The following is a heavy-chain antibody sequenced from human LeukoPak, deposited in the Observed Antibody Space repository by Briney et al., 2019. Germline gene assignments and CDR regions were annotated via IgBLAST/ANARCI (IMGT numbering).Heavy chain of an antibody. CDR3: ARVLRFLEGAGAFDI. V-gene: IGHV4-61*02. J-gene: IGHJ3*02. CDR2: IYTSGST. Sequence: PSQTLSLTCTVSGGSISSGSYYWNWIRQPAGKGLEWIGRIYTSGSTNYNPSLRSRVTISVDTSKNQFSLKLSSVTAADTAVYYCARVLRFLEGAGAFDIWGQGTMVTVSS. CDR1: GGSISSGSYY. D-gene: IGHD3-3*01.